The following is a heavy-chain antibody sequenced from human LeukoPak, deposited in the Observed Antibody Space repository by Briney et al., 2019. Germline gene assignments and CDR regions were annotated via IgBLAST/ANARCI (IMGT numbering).Heavy chain of an antibody. D-gene: IGHD4-11*01. CDR1: GFTFSSYA. V-gene: IGHV4-34*01. J-gene: IGHJ4*02. Sequence: GSLRLSCAASGFTFSSYAMSWIRQPPGKGLEWIGEITPTGGTNYNPSLKSRVTISVDKSKNQFSLKLSSVTAADTAVYYCARVGQQYYFDYWGQGTLVTVSS. CDR3: ARVGQQYYFDY. CDR2: ITPTGGT.